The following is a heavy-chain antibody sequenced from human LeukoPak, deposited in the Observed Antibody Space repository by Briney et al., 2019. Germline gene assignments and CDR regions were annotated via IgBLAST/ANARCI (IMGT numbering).Heavy chain of an antibody. D-gene: IGHD6-13*01. V-gene: IGHV3-15*01. J-gene: IGHJ4*02. CDR2: IKSKSDGGTI. Sequence: GGSLRLSCAAVGFTFNNAWTNWVRQAPGKGLEWVGRIKSKSDGGTIDYAAPVKGRFTISRDDSKNTLYLQMNSLKTEDTAFYYCTALGSIATAAMLGYWGQGTLVTVSS. CDR3: TALGSIATAAMLGY. CDR1: GFTFNNAW.